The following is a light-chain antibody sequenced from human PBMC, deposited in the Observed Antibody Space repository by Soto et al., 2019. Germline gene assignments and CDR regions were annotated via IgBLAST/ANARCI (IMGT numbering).Light chain of an antibody. CDR3: QQYNSWPPGT. J-gene: IGKJ2*01. Sequence: VMTQSPATLSVSPGERATLSCRASQSINSNLAWYQQRPGQAPRLLIYGASTRATGIPARFSGSGSGTEFTLTISSLQSEDFAVYYCQQYNSWPPGTFGQGTKVDIK. CDR2: GAS. CDR1: QSINSN. V-gene: IGKV3-15*01.